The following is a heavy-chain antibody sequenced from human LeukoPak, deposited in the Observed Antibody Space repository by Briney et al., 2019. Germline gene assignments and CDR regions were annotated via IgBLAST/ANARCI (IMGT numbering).Heavy chain of an antibody. CDR2: IDQSGST. CDR3: AINDGSGSYYKSDY. CDR1: GGSFSGYY. Sequence: SETLSLTCAVYGGSFSGYYWSWIRQSPGKGLEWIGEIDQSGSTNYNPSLKSRVTITIDTSKNQFSLKLSSVTAADTAVYYCAINDGSGSYYKSDYWGQGTLVTVSS. D-gene: IGHD3-10*01. J-gene: IGHJ4*02. V-gene: IGHV4-34*01.